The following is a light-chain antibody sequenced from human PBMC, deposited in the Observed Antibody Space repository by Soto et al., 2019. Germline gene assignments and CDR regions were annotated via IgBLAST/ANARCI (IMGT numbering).Light chain of an antibody. J-gene: IGKJ4*01. CDR3: EQYCSSRFT. CDR1: QSVTSSY. CDR2: GAS. Sequence: EIVLTQSPGTLSLSPGERATLSCRASQSVTSSYLAWYQQKPGQAPRLLIYGASSRATGIPARFSGSGSGTDFTLAISRLEPEDFAVYFCEQYCSSRFTVGGGTKVE. V-gene: IGKV3-20*01.